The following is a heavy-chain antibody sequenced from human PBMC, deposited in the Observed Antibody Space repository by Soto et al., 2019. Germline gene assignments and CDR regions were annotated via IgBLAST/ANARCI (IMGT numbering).Heavy chain of an antibody. CDR1: GFTFSDHY. CDR2: TRNKVNSYTT. V-gene: IGHV3-72*01. J-gene: IGHJ5*02. D-gene: IGHD3-16*01. CDR3: ARVRAGGVGWFDP. Sequence: GGSMRFSCVASGFTFSDHYMDWVRQAPGKGLEWVGRTRNKVNSYTTEYAASVKGRFISSRDDSKNSLYLQMNSLKTEDTAVYYCARVRAGGVGWFDPWGQGTLVTVSS.